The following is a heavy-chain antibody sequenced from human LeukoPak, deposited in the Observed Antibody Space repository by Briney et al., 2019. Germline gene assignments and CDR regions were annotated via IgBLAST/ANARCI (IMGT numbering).Heavy chain of an antibody. Sequence: SETLSLTCTVSGGSISSYYWSWIRQPSGKGLEWIGYIYYSGSTNYNPSLKSRVTILVDTSKNQFSLKLSSVTAADTAVYYCARAQWYTVDYRGQGTLVTVSS. CDR3: ARAQWYTVDY. J-gene: IGHJ4*02. D-gene: IGHD1-1*01. V-gene: IGHV4-59*01. CDR1: GGSISSYY. CDR2: IYYSGST.